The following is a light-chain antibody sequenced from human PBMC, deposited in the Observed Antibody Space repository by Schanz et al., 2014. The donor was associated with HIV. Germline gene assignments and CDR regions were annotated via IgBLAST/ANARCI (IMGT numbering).Light chain of an antibody. V-gene: IGKV3-20*01. Sequence: EIVLTQSPGTLSLSPGERATLSCRASQSVSSSYFAWYQQKPGQAPRLLLYGASRRATGIPDRFSGSGSGTDFTLTISRLEPEDFAVYYCQQYHSSRGTFGGGTKVELK. CDR3: QQYHSSRGT. CDR2: GAS. CDR1: QSVSSSY. J-gene: IGKJ4*01.